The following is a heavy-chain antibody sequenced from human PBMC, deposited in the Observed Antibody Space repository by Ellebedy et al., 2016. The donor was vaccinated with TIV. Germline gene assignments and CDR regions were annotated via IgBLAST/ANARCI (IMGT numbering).Heavy chain of an antibody. CDR3: ARRKDIVVVPAVINGMDV. J-gene: IGHJ6*02. V-gene: IGHV3-21*01. CDR1: GFTFSSYS. Sequence: GGSLRLSXAASGFTFSSYSMNWVRQAPGKGLEWVSSISSSSSYIYYADSVKGRFTISRDNAKNSLYLQMNSLRAEDTAVYYCARRKDIVVVPAVINGMDVWGQGTTVTVSS. D-gene: IGHD2-2*02. CDR2: ISSSSSYI.